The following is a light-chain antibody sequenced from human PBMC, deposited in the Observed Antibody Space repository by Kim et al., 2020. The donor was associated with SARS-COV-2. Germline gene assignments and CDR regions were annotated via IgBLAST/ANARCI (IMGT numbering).Light chain of an antibody. Sequence: IQLTQSPSSLSASVGDRITISCRASQGISTYLAWYQQKPGKAPNLLIYGASTLQSEAPSRFSGSGSGTDFTLTISSLQPEDFATYYCQRLNSRPTFGQGNKVEIK. CDR2: GAS. V-gene: IGKV1-9*01. J-gene: IGKJ2*01. CDR1: QGISTY. CDR3: QRLNSRPT.